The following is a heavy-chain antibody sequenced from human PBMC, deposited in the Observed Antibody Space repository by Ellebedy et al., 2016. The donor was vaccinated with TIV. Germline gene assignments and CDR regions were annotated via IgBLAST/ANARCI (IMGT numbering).Heavy chain of an antibody. CDR2: VYYTVST. CDR1: GGPISSYY. V-gene: IGHV4-59*01. J-gene: IGHJ3*02. Sequence: SETLSLTXTVPGGPISSYYCSWIRQPPGKGLEWIGYVYYTVSTHYNPSLKSRVTISVETSKDQFSLKLCSVTSADTAVYYCARGHYYDDTGYNYVEAFDIWGQGTIVTVSS. D-gene: IGHD3-22*01. CDR3: ARGHYYDDTGYNYVEAFDI.